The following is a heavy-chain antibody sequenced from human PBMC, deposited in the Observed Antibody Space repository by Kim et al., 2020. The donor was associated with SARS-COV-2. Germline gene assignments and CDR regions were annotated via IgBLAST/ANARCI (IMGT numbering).Heavy chain of an antibody. D-gene: IGHD2-15*01. Sequence: VIFSVGNTYYTDSVKGRFKISRDNSKTTLYLQMSSLSGEDTAVYYCERESGGGPYYHGFAFWCQG. CDR2: IFSVGNT. CDR3: ERESGGGPYYHGFAF. V-gene: IGHV3-53*01. J-gene: IGHJ6*02.